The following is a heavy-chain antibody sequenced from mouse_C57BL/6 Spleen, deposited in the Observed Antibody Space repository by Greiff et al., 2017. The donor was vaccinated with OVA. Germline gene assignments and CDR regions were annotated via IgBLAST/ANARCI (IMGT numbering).Heavy chain of an antibody. CDR2: INYDGSST. J-gene: IGHJ1*03. Sequence: EVKLVESEGGLVQPGSSMKLSCTASGFTFSDYYMAWVRQVPEKGLEWVANINYDGSSTYYLDSLKSRFIISRDNATNILYLQMSSLKSEDTATYYCAREEVTCRYFDVWGTGTTVTVSS. V-gene: IGHV5-16*01. D-gene: IGHD2-2*01. CDR1: GFTFSDYY. CDR3: AREEVTCRYFDV.